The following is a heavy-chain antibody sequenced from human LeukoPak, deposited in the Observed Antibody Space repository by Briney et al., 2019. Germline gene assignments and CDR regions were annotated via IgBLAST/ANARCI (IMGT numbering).Heavy chain of an antibody. CDR3: TRSTKVVSRTFDY. CDR1: GGTFSSYA. Sequence: SVKVSCKASGGTFSSYAISWVRQAPGHGLELVGAITPIFGTPNYIEKFQGRVTISADESTSTAYMELSSLTSEDTAVYYCTRSTKVVSRTFDYWGQGTLVTVSS. J-gene: IGHJ4*02. V-gene: IGHV1-69*13. CDR2: ITPIFGTP. D-gene: IGHD4-23*01.